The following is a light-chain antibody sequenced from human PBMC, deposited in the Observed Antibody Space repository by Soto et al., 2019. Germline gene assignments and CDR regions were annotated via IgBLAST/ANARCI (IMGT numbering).Light chain of an antibody. V-gene: IGKV3-15*01. J-gene: IGKJ1*01. CDR3: QQYNNWLTWT. CDR2: GAS. Sequence: EIVMTQSPATLSVSPGERATLSCRANQSVSSYLAWYQQKPGQAPRLLIYGASTRATGIPARFSGSGSGTEFTLTISSLQSADFAVYYCQQYNNWLTWTFGQGTKVAIK. CDR1: QSVSSY.